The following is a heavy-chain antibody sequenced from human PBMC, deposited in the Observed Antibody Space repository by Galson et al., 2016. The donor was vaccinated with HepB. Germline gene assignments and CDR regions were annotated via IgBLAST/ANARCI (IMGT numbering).Heavy chain of an antibody. J-gene: IGHJ3*02. V-gene: IGHV3-11*04. CDR3: ARAHYDFWSGPSRRAFDI. CDR2: ISSSGDVI. Sequence: SLRLSCAASGFTFSDYYMSWIRQAPGKGLECVSYISSSGDVIYYADSVKGRFTISRDNARNSLYLQMNSLRDEDTAVYYCARAHYDFWSGPSRRAFDIWGQGTMVTVSS. D-gene: IGHD3-3*01. CDR1: GFTFSDYY.